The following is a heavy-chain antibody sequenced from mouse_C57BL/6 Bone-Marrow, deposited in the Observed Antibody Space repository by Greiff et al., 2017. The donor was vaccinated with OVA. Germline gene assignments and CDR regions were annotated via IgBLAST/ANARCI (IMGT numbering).Heavy chain of an antibody. Sequence: EVQLVESGGGLVQPGGSLSLSCAASGFTFTDYYMSWVRQPPGKALEWLGFIRNKANGYTTEYSASVKGRFTISRDNSQSILYLQMNALRAEDSATYYCARSPYYCGSSYWYFDVWGTGTTVTVSS. J-gene: IGHJ1*03. CDR2: IRNKANGYTT. CDR1: GFTFTDYY. D-gene: IGHD1-1*01. CDR3: ARSPYYCGSSYWYFDV. V-gene: IGHV7-3*01.